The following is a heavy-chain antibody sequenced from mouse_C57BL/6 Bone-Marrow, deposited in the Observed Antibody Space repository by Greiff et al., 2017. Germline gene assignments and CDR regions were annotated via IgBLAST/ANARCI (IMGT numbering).Heavy chain of an antibody. CDR1: GFTFTDYY. CDR3: ARVDGYYFYFDY. CDR2: IRNKANGYTT. V-gene: IGHV7-3*01. Sequence: EVKLVESGGGLVQPGGSLSLSCAASGFTFTDYYMSWVRQPPGKALEWLGFIRNKANGYTTEYSASVKGRFTISRDNSQSILYLQMNALRAEDSASYCCARVDGYYFYFDYWGQGTTLTVSS. D-gene: IGHD2-3*01. J-gene: IGHJ2*01.